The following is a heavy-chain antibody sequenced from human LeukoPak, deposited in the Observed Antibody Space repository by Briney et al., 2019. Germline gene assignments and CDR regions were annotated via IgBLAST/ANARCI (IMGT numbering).Heavy chain of an antibody. V-gene: IGHV3-23*01. CDR1: GFTFSSYA. J-gene: IGHJ4*02. D-gene: IGHD3-10*01. CDR3: VKRGYGSGSYYNDAYVDY. Sequence: GGSLRLSCAASGFTFSSYAMSWVRQAPGKGLEWVSAISGSGGSTYYADSVKGRFTISRDSSKNTLYLQMNSLRAEDMAVYYCVKRGYGSGSYYNDAYVDYWGQGTLVTVSS. CDR2: ISGSGGST.